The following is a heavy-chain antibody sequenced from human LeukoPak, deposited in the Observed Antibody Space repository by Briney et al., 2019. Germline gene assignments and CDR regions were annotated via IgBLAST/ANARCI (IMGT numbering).Heavy chain of an antibody. V-gene: IGHV3-23*01. CDR1: GFTFSNYA. CDR3: AKGHDSGWNRLDY. D-gene: IGHD6-25*01. CDR2: ISSSGGTT. J-gene: IGHJ4*02. Sequence: GGSLRLPCAASGFTFSNYAMSWVRQAPGKGLEWVSVISSSGGTTFYADSVMGRFTISRDNSKNTLYLQLNSLRAEDTALYYCAKGHDSGWNRLDYWGQGTLVTVSS.